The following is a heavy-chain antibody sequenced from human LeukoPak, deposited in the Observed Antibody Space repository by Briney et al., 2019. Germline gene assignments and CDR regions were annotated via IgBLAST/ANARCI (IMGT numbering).Heavy chain of an antibody. Sequence: GASLKVSCKASGYAFTGYQMHWVRQAPGQGLEWMGRINPNSGDTNYAQKFQGRVTMTRDTSISTAYMELSRLTSDDTAVYYCARDYCSSTSCLFDYWGQGTLVTVSS. CDR2: INPNSGDT. CDR3: ARDYCSSTSCLFDY. V-gene: IGHV1-2*06. CDR1: GYAFTGYQ. D-gene: IGHD2-2*01. J-gene: IGHJ4*02.